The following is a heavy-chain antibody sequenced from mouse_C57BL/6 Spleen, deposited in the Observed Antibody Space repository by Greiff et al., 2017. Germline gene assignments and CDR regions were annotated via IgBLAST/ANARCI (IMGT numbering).Heavy chain of an antibody. J-gene: IGHJ1*03. CDR3: ARDEVDGPYGYFDV. Sequence: EVQLQESGPGLVKPSQSLSLTCSVTGYSITSGYYWNWIRQFPGNKLEWMGYISYDGSNNYNPSLKNLISITRDTSKNQFFLKLNSVTTEDTATYYCARDEVDGPYGYFDVWGTGTTVTVSS. CDR2: ISYDGSN. CDR1: GYSITSGYY. V-gene: IGHV3-6*01. D-gene: IGHD2-3*01.